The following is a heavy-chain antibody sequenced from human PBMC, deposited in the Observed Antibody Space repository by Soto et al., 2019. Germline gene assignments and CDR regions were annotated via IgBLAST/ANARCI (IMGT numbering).Heavy chain of an antibody. CDR2: IYYSGST. J-gene: IGHJ5*02. V-gene: IGHV4-59*01. Sequence: TSETLSLTCTVSGGAISSYYWSWIRQPPGKGLEWIGYIYYSGSTDYNPSLKSRVTISVDTSKNQFSLKLSSVTAADTAGYSWGRAMGYDADSSGYTNGFDPWGQGTLVTASS. D-gene: IGHD3-22*01. CDR3: GRAMGYDADSSGYTNGFDP. CDR1: GGAISSYY.